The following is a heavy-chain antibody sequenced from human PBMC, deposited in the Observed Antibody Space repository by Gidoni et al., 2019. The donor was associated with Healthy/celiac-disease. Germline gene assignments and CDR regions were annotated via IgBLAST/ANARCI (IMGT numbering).Heavy chain of an antibody. J-gene: IGHJ3*02. CDR2: ISACGGAT. CDR3: AKDRLTLDALDI. D-gene: IGHD2-15*01. CDR1: GFIFSSYA. V-gene: IGHV3-23*01. Sequence: EVQLLESGGGLAQPGESLRLSCSASGFIFSSYALSWVRQAPGKGLEWVSGISACGGATYYGDSVKGRFTISRDNSKNTLSLQMNSLRAEDTAVYYCAKDRLTLDALDIWGQGTTVTVSS.